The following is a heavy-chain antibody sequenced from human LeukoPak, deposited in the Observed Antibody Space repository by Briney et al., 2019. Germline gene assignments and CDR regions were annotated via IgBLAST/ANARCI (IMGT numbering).Heavy chain of an antibody. D-gene: IGHD3-16*02. CDR1: GYMFTSYG. CDR2: ISAYNGNT. J-gene: IGHJ5*02. V-gene: IGHV1-18*01. Sequence: ASVKVSCKASGYMFTSYGISWVRQAPGQGPEWMGWISAYNGNTNYAQKLQGRVTMTTDTSTSTAYMELRSLRSDDTAVYYCARDNSVGDIAWWFDPWGQGTLVTVSS. CDR3: ARDNSVGDIAWWFDP.